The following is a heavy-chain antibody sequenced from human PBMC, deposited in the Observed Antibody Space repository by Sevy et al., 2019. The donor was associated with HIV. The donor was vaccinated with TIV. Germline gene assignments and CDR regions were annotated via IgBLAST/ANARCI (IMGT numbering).Heavy chain of an antibody. Sequence: ASVKVSCKTSGYTFTSYDINWVRQATGQGLEWMGWMNPDSGKRAYAQKFQGRVTMTTNTSISTAYMELRSLRSEDSAVYYCARADLDSSTFFYYYGMDVWGQGTTVTVSS. CDR3: ARADLDSSTFFYYYGMDV. D-gene: IGHD6-13*01. J-gene: IGHJ6*02. V-gene: IGHV1-8*01. CDR2: MNPDSGKR. CDR1: GYTFTSYD.